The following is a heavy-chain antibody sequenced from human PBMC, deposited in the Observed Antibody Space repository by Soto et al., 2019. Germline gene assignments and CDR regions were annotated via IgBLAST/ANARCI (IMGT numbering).Heavy chain of an antibody. CDR3: ARVSRYSSAGLFDY. V-gene: IGHV4-59*01. Sequence: QVQLQESGPGLVKPSETLSLTCTVSGGSISSYYWSWIRQPPGKGLEWIGYIYYSGSTNYNPSLKSRVTISVDTSKNQFSLKLSSVTAADTAVYYCARVSRYSSAGLFDYWGQGTLVTVSS. J-gene: IGHJ4*02. D-gene: IGHD6-25*01. CDR2: IYYSGST. CDR1: GGSISSYY.